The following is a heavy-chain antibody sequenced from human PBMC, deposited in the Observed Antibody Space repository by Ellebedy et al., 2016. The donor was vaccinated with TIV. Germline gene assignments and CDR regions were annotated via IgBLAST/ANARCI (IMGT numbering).Heavy chain of an antibody. J-gene: IGHJ1*01. CDR1: GFTFSTYW. Sequence: GGSLRLSXAASGFTFSTYWMSWVRQTPGKGLEWVANIKQDGSEQYYVDSVKGRFTISRDNAKNSLYLQMNSLRAEDTAVYYCATNARYSSSWYGYFQHWGQGTLVTVSS. D-gene: IGHD6-13*01. CDR3: ATNARYSSSWYGYFQH. V-gene: IGHV3-7*03. CDR2: IKQDGSEQ.